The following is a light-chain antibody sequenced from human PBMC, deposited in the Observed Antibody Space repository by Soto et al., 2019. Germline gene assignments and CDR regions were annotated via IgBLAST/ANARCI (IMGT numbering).Light chain of an antibody. CDR1: QDISNS. J-gene: IGKJ5*01. Sequence: DIQMTQSPSTLSASVGDRVTSSCQASQDISNSLNWYQQKPGKAPKLLIYDASNLETGVPSRFSGSGSGTDFTFTISSLQPEDIATYYCQHCDSLPLTFGQGTRLEIK. CDR2: DAS. CDR3: QHCDSLPLT. V-gene: IGKV1-33*01.